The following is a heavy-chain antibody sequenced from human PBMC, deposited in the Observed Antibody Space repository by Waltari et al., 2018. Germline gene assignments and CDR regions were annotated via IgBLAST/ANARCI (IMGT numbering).Heavy chain of an antibody. CDR2: IYYSGST. D-gene: IGHD3-22*01. CDR1: GGSISRGGYY. CDR3: ARAGADSSGSGWFDP. J-gene: IGHJ5*02. V-gene: IGHV4-31*01. Sequence: QVQLQESGPGLVKPSQTLSLTCTVSGGSISRGGYYRSWIRTHPGKGLEWIGYIYYSGSTYYNPSLKSLVTISVDTSKNQFSLKLSSVTAADTAVYYCARAGADSSGSGWFDPWGQGTLVTVSS.